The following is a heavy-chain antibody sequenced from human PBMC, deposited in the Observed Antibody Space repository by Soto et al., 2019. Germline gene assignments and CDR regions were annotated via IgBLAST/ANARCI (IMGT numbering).Heavy chain of an antibody. CDR1: GFTFSDHY. CDR2: TRNKANSYTT. CDR3: ARVLEYYDILTGYYSHWFDP. J-gene: IGHJ5*02. Sequence: GGSLRLSCAASGFTFSDHYMDWVRQAPGKGLEWVGRTRNKANSYTTEYAASVKGRFTISRDDSKNSLYLQMNSLKTEDTAVYYCARVLEYYDILTGYYSHWFDPWGQGTLVTVSS. D-gene: IGHD3-9*01. V-gene: IGHV3-72*01.